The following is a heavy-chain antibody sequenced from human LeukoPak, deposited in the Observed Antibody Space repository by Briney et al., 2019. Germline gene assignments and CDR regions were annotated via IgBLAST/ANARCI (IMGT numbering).Heavy chain of an antibody. CDR3: ARGQRITIFGVVPPNWFDP. D-gene: IGHD3-3*01. J-gene: IGHJ5*02. V-gene: IGHV4-4*07. CDR2: IYTSGST. CDR1: GGSISSYY. Sequence: SETLSLTCTVSGGSISSYYCNWIRQPAGKGLEWIGRIYTSGSTNYNPSLKSRVTMSVDTSKNQFSLKLSSVTAADTAVYYCARGQRITIFGVVPPNWFDPWGQGTLVTVSS.